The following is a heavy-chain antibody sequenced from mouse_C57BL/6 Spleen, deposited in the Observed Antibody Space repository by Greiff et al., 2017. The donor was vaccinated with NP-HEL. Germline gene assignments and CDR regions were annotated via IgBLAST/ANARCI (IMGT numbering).Heavy chain of an antibody. CDR3: ARKFYDGHGYAMDY. V-gene: IGHV2-2*01. J-gene: IGHJ4*01. Sequence: QVQLKESGPGLVQPSQSLSITCTVSGFSLTSYGVHWVRQSPGKGLEWLGVIWSGGSTDYNAAFISRLSISKDNSKSQVFFKMNSLQADDTAIYYCARKFYDGHGYAMDYWGQGTSVTVSS. D-gene: IGHD2-3*01. CDR1: GFSLTSYG. CDR2: IWSGGST.